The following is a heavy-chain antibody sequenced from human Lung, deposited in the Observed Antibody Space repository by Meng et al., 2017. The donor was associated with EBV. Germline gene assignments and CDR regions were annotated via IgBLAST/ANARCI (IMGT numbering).Heavy chain of an antibody. CDR1: GGSISSINW. D-gene: IGHD6-13*01. Sequence: QVQLQDSGPGLVKPSETLSLTCAASGGSISSINWWTWVRQPPGKGLEWIGEIYHSGSTNYNPSLKSRVTISVDKSKNQFSLKLSSVTAADTAVYYCARVAAAGNEWFDPWGQGTPVTVSS. J-gene: IGHJ5*02. CDR3: ARVAAAGNEWFDP. CDR2: IYHSGST. V-gene: IGHV4-4*02.